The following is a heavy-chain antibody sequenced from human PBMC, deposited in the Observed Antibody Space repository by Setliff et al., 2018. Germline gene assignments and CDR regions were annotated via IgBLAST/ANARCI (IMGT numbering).Heavy chain of an antibody. D-gene: IGHD6-13*01. J-gene: IGHJ6*03. CDR3: ARQPYSTTYYYYYYYMDV. V-gene: IGHV4-39*01. CDR2: IFYTGST. Sequence: SETQSLTCTVSNGSISSGNYFWGWIRQPPGKGLEWMGSIFYTGSTYYSPSLKSRVTMSIDTSKNQFSLNLNSVTAADTAVYYCARQPYSTTYYYYYYYMDVWGKGTTVTVSS. CDR1: NGSISSGNYF.